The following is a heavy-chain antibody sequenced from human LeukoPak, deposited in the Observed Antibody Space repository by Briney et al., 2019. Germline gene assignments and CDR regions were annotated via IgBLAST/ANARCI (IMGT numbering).Heavy chain of an antibody. V-gene: IGHV3-15*01. Sequence: PGGSLRLSCAASGFTLSNAWMSWVRQAPGKGLEWVGRIKSKTDGGTTDYAAPVKGRFTISRDDSKNTLYLQMNSLKTEDTAVYYCTATSFMIEAVTQDYWGQGTLVTVTS. J-gene: IGHJ4*02. CDR3: TATSFMIEAVTQDY. CDR2: IKSKTDGGTT. CDR1: GFTLSNAW. D-gene: IGHD3-22*01.